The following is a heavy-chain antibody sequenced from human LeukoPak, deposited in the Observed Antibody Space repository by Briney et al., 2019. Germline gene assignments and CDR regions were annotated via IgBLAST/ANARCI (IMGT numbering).Heavy chain of an antibody. CDR2: INPNSGGT. J-gene: IGHJ5*02. D-gene: IGHD3-9*01. Sequence: GASVKVSCKASGYTFTGYYMHWVRQAPGQGLEWMGWINPNSGGTNYAQKFQGRVTMTRDTSISTAYMELSRLRSDDTAVYYCARDPRPRYFDWLLGDNWFDPWGQGTLVAVSS. CDR3: ARDPRPRYFDWLLGDNWFDP. CDR1: GYTFTGYY. V-gene: IGHV1-2*02.